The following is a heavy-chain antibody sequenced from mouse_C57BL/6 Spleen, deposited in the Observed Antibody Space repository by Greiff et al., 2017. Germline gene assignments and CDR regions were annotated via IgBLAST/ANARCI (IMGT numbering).Heavy chain of an antibody. CDR3: AIGFYDAWFAY. J-gene: IGHJ3*01. CDR2: IHPNSGST. V-gene: IGHV1-64*01. CDR1: GYTFTSYW. Sequence: QVQLKQPGAELVKPGASVKLSCKASGYTFTSYWMHWVKQRPGQGLEWIGMIHPNSGSTNYNEKFKSKATLTVDKSSSTAYMQLSSLTSEDSAVYYCAIGFYDAWFAYWGQGTLVTVSA. D-gene: IGHD2-3*01.